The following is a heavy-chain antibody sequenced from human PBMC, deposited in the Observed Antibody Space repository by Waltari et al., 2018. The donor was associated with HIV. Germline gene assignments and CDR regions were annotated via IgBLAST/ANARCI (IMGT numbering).Heavy chain of an antibody. CDR1: GYTFTDYD. D-gene: IGHD3-10*01. Sequence: QVQLVQSGATLKEPGASVKVSCKTSGYTFTDYDVNWVRQPAGQGLEWMGWMNSGSVRTGYTGDVTGRLNMTRDTSTRIPYMDLTSLTLQDTAVYYCTVSRRGAVLGDHCGQGTPATVSS. V-gene: IGHV1-8*01. J-gene: IGHJ5*02. CDR3: TVSRRGAVLGDH. CDR2: MNSGSVRT.